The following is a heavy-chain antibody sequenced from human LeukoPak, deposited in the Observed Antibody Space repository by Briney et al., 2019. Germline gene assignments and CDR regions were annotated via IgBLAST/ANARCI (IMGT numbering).Heavy chain of an antibody. Sequence: GGSLRLSCAASGFTFNNYWMHWVRQAPGKGLVWVSGINSDGSSATYADSVKGRFTISRDNSKNTLCMQVNSLRAEDTAVYYCAKDYYDISGSRYDFWGQGTLVTVSS. CDR1: GFTFNNYW. CDR3: AKDYYDISGSRYDF. J-gene: IGHJ4*02. CDR2: INSDGSSA. V-gene: IGHV3-74*01. D-gene: IGHD3-22*01.